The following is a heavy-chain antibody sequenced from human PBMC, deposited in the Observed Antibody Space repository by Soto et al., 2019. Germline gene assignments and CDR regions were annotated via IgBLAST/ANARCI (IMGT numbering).Heavy chain of an antibody. CDR1: GYSFTSYW. CDR3: ASAIVVVPAAMDYYYGMDV. CDR2: IDPSDSYT. Sequence: GESLKISCNGSGYSFTSYWISWVRQMPGKGLEWMGRIDPSDSYTNYSPSFQGHVTISADKSISTAYLQWSSLKASDTAMYYCASAIVVVPAAMDYYYGMDVWGQGTKVTVYS. D-gene: IGHD2-2*01. J-gene: IGHJ6*02. V-gene: IGHV5-10-1*01.